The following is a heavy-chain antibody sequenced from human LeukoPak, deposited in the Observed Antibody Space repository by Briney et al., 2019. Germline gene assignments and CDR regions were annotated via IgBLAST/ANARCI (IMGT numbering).Heavy chain of an antibody. V-gene: IGHV3-7*03. CDR2: IKRDGSEK. Sequence: GGSLRLSCAASGFTFNSYWMNWVRQAPGKGLEWVANIKRDGSEKYYVDSVKGRFAISRDNAKNSLDLQMNSLRVEDTAVYYCARLGPASSGWPESFDYWGQGTLVTVSS. CDR1: GFTFNSYW. D-gene: IGHD6-19*01. CDR3: ARLGPASSGWPESFDY. J-gene: IGHJ4*02.